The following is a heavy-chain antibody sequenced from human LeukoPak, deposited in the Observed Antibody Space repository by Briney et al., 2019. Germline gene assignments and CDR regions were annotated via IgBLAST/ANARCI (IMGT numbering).Heavy chain of an antibody. J-gene: IGHJ4*02. CDR1: GFTFDDYA. CDR2: ISWNSGSI. D-gene: IGHD3-22*01. Sequence: GRSLRLSCAASGFTFDDYAMHWVRQAPGKGLEWVSGISWNSGSIGYADSVKDRFTISRDNAKNSLYLQMNSLRAEDMALYYCAKALGPYYYDSSGYLDYWGQGTLVTVSS. CDR3: AKALGPYYYDSSGYLDY. V-gene: IGHV3-9*03.